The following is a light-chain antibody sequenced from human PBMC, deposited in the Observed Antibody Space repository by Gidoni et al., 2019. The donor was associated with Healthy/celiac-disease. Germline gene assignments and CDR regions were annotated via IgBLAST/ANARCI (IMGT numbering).Light chain of an antibody. Sequence: EIVLTQSPATLSVSPGERATLACRASQSVSSNLAWYQQKPGQAPRLLIDGASTRATGIPARFSGSGSGTEFTLTISSLQSEDFAVYYCQQYNNWPPYTFXXXTKLEIK. CDR2: GAS. J-gene: IGKJ2*01. V-gene: IGKV3-15*01. CDR1: QSVSSN. CDR3: QQYNNWPPYT.